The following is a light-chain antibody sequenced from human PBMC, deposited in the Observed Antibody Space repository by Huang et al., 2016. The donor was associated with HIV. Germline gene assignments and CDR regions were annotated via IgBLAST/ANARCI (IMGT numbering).Light chain of an antibody. J-gene: IGKJ2*02. V-gene: IGKV2-28*01. CDR1: QSVLHSDGYNY. CDR2: LGS. Sequence: VMTQSPLPLPVTPGEPASISCRSSQSVLHSDGYNYLDWYLQKPGQSPQLLIYLGSNRASGVPDRFSGSGSGTDFTLTISRVEAEDVGIYYCMQSLQSPRTFGQGTKLQIK. CDR3: MQSLQSPRT.